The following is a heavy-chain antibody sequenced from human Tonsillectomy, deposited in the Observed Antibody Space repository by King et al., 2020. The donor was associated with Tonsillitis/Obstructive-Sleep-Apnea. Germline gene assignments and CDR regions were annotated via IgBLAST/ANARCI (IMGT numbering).Heavy chain of an antibody. CDR1: GGSISSGGYY. CDR3: ARGSSCGGVQSIVYFDF. Sequence: VQLQESGPGLVKPSQTLSHPCTVSGGSISSGGYYWSWIRQHPGQGLEWIGYIYYSGSPYYNPSLKSLVTISVDTSKNQFSLKLSSVTAADTAVYYCARGSSCGGVQSIVYFDFWGQGTLVTVSS. V-gene: IGHV4-31*01. J-gene: IGHJ4*02. CDR2: IYYSGSP. D-gene: IGHD3-16*01.